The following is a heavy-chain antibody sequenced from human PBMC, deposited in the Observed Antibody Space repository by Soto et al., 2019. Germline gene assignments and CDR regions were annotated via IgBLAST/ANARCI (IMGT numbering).Heavy chain of an antibody. CDR2: IYYSGST. J-gene: IGHJ4*02. D-gene: IGHD2-15*01. CDR3: ARRNGGTLDY. Sequence: PSETLSLTCAVSGGSISSSNWWSWVRQSPGKGLEWIGYIYYSGSTNYNPSLKSRVTISVDTSKNQFSLKLSSVTAADTAVYYCARRNGGTLDYWGQWTLVT. CDR1: GGSISSSNW. V-gene: IGHV4-4*02.